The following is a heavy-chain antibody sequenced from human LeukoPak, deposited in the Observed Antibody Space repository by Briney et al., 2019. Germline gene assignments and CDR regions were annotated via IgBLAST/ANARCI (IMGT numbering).Heavy chain of an antibody. CDR1: GGSINNYY. J-gene: IGHJ4*02. D-gene: IGHD3-22*01. CDR3: ARDFFDSRGYTYIDS. V-gene: IGHV4-59*01. CDR2: IYSSGST. Sequence: SETLSLTCTVSGGSINNYYWSWIRQPPGKGLEWIGYIYSSGSTNYNPSLKSRVTISLDTSKNQFSLKLSSVTAADTAVYYCARDFFDSRGYTYIDSWGQGTLVSASS.